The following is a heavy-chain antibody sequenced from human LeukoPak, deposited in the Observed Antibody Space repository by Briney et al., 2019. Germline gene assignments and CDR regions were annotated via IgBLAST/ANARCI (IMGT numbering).Heavy chain of an antibody. CDR3: ARINTIMATFDY. CDR2: ISHSGST. CDR1: GYFINSNYY. V-gene: IGHV4-38-2*02. D-gene: IGHD5-24*01. Sequence: PSETLSLTCTVSGYFINSNYYWGWIRRPPGKGLEWIATISHSGSTYYNPSLKSRVTISVETSKNQFSLKLSSVTAADTAVYYCARINTIMATFDYWGQGTLVTVSS. J-gene: IGHJ4*02.